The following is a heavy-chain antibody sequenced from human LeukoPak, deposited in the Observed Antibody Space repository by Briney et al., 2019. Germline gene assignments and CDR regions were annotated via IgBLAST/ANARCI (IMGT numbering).Heavy chain of an antibody. V-gene: IGHV3-23*01. CDR3: AKYRGSSWETPSVDY. CDR2: IGTGGRT. Sequence: GGSLRLSCAASGFSFSSHAMSWVRQAPGKGLEWVSGIGTGGRTYYADSVKGRFTISRDNSKNTLYLQMNSLRVEDTAVYYCAKYRGSSWETPSVDYWGQGILATVSS. D-gene: IGHD6-13*01. J-gene: IGHJ4*02. CDR1: GFSFSSHA.